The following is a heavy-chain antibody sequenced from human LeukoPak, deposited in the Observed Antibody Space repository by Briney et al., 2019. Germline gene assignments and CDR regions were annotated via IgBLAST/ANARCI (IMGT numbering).Heavy chain of an antibody. D-gene: IGHD2-21*01. V-gene: IGHV5-51*01. J-gene: IGHJ4*02. CDR3: ARERWGSGDY. Sequence: GESLKISCQGSGYTFINYWIGWVRQMPGKGLEWMGIIYPGDSIVKYSPSFQGQVTISADESIKTVYLQWSSLKASDTAIYYCARERWGSGDYWGQGTLVTVSS. CDR2: IYPGDSIV. CDR1: GYTFINYW.